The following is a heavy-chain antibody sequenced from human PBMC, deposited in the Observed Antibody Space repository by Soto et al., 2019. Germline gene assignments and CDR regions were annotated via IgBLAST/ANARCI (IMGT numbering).Heavy chain of an antibody. CDR1: GFTFSSYW. CDR3: XXXXXXXXXXXXXXXRX. V-gene: IGHV3-74*01. Sequence: EVQLVESGGGLVQPGGSLRLSCAASGFTFSSYWMHWVRQAPGKGLEWVSRMNMDGNRISYVDSVKGRCTISRDNAKNTFYMEMNSARVXXTXXXXCXXXXXXXXXXXXXXXRXWGQGSLVTVSS. CDR2: MNMDGNRI. J-gene: IGHJ4*02.